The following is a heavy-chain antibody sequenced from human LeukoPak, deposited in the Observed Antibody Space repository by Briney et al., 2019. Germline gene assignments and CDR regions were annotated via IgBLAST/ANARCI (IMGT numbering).Heavy chain of an antibody. CDR1: GGSISSYY. V-gene: IGHV4-59*01. J-gene: IGHJ4*02. Sequence: SETLSLTCTVSGGSISSYYWSWIRQPPGKGLEWIGYIYYSGSTNYNPSLKSRVTISVDTSKNQFSPKLSSVTAEDTAVYYCAKDLSERGWYGFDYWGQGALVTVSS. CDR2: IYYSGST. D-gene: IGHD6-19*01. CDR3: AKDLSERGWYGFDY.